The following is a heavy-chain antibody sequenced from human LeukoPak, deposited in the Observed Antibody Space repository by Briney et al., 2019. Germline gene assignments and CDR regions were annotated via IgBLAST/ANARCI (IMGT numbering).Heavy chain of an antibody. D-gene: IGHD3-16*01. V-gene: IGHV1-69*06. J-gene: IGHJ4*02. Sequence: GASVKVSCKASGGTFSSYAISWVRQAPGQGLEWMGGIIPIFGTGNYAQKFQGRVTITADKSTSTAYMELSSLRSEDTAVYYCAISKGGGGYFDYWGQGTLVTVSS. CDR3: AISKGGGGYFDY. CDR2: IIPIFGTG. CDR1: GGTFSSYA.